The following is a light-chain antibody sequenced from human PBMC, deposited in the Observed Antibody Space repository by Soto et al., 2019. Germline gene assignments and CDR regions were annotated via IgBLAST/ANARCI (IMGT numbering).Light chain of an antibody. CDR3: QQYNSYPRT. CDR1: ECISGW. J-gene: IGKJ1*01. CDR2: KAS. V-gene: IGKV1-5*03. Sequence: DIQMTQSPSTLSASVGDRVTITCRASECISGWLAWYQQKPGKAPKLVIFKASTLESGVPSRFSGSGSGTEFTLSISSLQPDDFATYYCQQYNSYPRTFGQGTKVEIK.